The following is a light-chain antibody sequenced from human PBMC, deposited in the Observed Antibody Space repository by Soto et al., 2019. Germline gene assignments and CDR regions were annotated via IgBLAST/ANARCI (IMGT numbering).Light chain of an antibody. Sequence: DIQMTQSPTSLAASVGDRVTISCQASQDRTNFLNWYQQKPGEAPKLLIYDTTTLEEGVPSRFSGGGSGTDFTFTINGLQPEDAAIYSCQQYVNLPYTFGQGTKLEIK. V-gene: IGKV1-33*01. CDR1: QDRTNF. CDR3: QQYVNLPYT. CDR2: DTT. J-gene: IGKJ2*01.